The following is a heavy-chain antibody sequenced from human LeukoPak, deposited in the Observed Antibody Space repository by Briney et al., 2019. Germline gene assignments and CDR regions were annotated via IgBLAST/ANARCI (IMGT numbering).Heavy chain of an antibody. Sequence: GGSLRLSCAASGFIVSSNYMSWVRQAPGKGLEWVSVIYSGDNTYYADSVKGRFTISRDNSKNTLYLQMNSLRAEDTAVYYCAKALFSSYYGMDVWGQGTTVTVSS. V-gene: IGHV3-53*01. J-gene: IGHJ6*02. CDR1: GFIVSSNY. CDR3: AKALFSSYYGMDV. D-gene: IGHD2/OR15-2a*01. CDR2: IYSGDNT.